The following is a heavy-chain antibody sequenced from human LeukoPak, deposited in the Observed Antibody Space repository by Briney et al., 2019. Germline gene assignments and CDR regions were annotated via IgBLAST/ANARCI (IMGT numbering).Heavy chain of an antibody. Sequence: SETLSLTCAVYGGSFSGYYWSWIRQPPGKGLEWIGEINHSGSTNYNPSLKSRVTISVDTSKNQFSLKLSSVTAADTAVYYCARGSPGYSYDDAFDIWGQGTMVTVSS. J-gene: IGHJ3*02. CDR3: ARGSPGYSYDDAFDI. CDR2: INHSGST. V-gene: IGHV4-34*01. CDR1: GGSFSGYY. D-gene: IGHD5-18*01.